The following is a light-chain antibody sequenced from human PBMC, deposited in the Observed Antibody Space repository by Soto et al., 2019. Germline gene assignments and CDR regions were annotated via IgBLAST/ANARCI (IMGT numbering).Light chain of an antibody. J-gene: IGKJ1*01. CDR2: GAS. Sequence: EIVLTQSPGTLSLSPGERATLSCRASQSVSSSYLAWYQQKPGQAPRLLIYGASSRATGIPDRFSGSGSGTDFTLTISRLEPEDFEVYYCQQYGSSPWTFGQGTKVDLK. V-gene: IGKV3-20*01. CDR3: QQYGSSPWT. CDR1: QSVSSSY.